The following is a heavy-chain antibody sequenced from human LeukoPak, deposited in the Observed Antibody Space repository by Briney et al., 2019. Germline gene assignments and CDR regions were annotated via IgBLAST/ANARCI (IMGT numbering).Heavy chain of an antibody. V-gene: IGHV1-8*01. CDR3: ARGSSHDFWSGYLKTYYYYGMDV. J-gene: IGHJ6*02. Sequence: ASVKVSCKASGYTFTSYDINWVRQATGQGLEWMGWMNPNSGNTGYAQKFQGRVTMTRNTSISTAYMELSSLRSEDTAVYYCARGSSHDFWSGYLKTYYYYGMDVWGQGTTVTVSS. D-gene: IGHD3-3*01. CDR2: MNPNSGNT. CDR1: GYTFTSYD.